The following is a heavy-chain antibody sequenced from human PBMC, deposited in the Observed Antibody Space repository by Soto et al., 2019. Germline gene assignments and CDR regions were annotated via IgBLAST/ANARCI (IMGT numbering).Heavy chain of an antibody. CDR2: ISGSGGTT. D-gene: IGHD2-2*01. CDR1: GFTFSSYA. Sequence: EVQLLESGGGLVQPGGSLRLSCAASGFTFSSYAMSWVRQAPGQGLEWVSAISGSGGTTYYTDSVKGRFTISRDNSKNTLYLQINSLRVDATAVYYCAKYCRSTSCLVVYGMDVWGQGTKVTVSS. V-gene: IGHV3-23*01. CDR3: AKYCRSTSCLVVYGMDV. J-gene: IGHJ6*02.